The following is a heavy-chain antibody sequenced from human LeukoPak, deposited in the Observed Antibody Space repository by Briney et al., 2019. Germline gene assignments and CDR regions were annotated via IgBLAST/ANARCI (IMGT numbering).Heavy chain of an antibody. CDR2: ISYDGSNK. J-gene: IGHJ6*02. CDR1: GFTFSSYG. D-gene: IGHD1-26*01. Sequence: GGSLRLSCAASGFTFSSYGMHWVRQAPGKGLEWVAVISYDGSNKYYADSEKDRFTISRDNSKNTLYLQMNSLRADDTAVYYCAKVVGATWDYYYGMDVWGQGTTVTVSS. CDR3: AKVVGATWDYYYGMDV. V-gene: IGHV3-30*18.